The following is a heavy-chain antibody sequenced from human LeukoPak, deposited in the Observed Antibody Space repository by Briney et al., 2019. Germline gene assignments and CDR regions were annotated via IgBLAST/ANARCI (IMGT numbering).Heavy chain of an antibody. CDR3: ATGIVVVPAAREVWFDP. D-gene: IGHD2-2*01. CDR2: IYHSGST. V-gene: IGHV4-38-2*01. Sequence: SETLSLTCAVSGYSISSGYYWGWIRQPPGKGLEWIGSIYHSGSTYYNPSLKSRVTISVDTSKNQFSLKLSSVTAADTAVYYCATGIVVVPAAREVWFDPWGPGILVTVSS. J-gene: IGHJ5*02. CDR1: GYSISSGYY.